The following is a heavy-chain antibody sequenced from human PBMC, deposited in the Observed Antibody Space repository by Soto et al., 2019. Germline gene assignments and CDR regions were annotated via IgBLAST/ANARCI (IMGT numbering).Heavy chain of an antibody. CDR2: IYLDDDK. CDR1: GFSLSTNRVG. D-gene: IGHD2-8*01. J-gene: IGHJ5*02. Sequence: QITLKESGPTLVKPTQTLTLTCTFSGFSLSTNRVGVGWIRQPPGKTLEWLALIYLDDDKRYSPSLESRLTITKETTKNQVVLTMTNMDPVDTATYYCAHRLTGVWFGPWGQGILVTVSS. CDR3: AHRLTGVWFGP. V-gene: IGHV2-5*02.